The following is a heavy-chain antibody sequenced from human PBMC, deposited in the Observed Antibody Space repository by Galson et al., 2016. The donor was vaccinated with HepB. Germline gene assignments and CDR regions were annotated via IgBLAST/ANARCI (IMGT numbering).Heavy chain of an antibody. D-gene: IGHD2-2*01. CDR1: SGSISSSRYS. J-gene: IGHJ4*02. CDR2: ISDSGSA. V-gene: IGHV4-30-4*08. CDR3: ARARIEYLVPFDY. Sequence: TLSLTCTVSSGSISSSRYSWGWIRQPPGKGLEWMGYISDSGSAYYNPSLKSRGAISVDTSKNQFSLNLSSVSAADTAVYYCARARIEYLVPFDYWGQGTLVPVSS.